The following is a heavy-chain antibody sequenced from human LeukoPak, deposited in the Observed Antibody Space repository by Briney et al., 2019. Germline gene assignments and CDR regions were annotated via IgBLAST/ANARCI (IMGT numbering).Heavy chain of an antibody. CDR1: GGSFSGYY. D-gene: IGHD3-10*01. CDR2: INHSGST. J-gene: IGHJ5*02. CDR3: ARSGMVRGVIWFDP. Sequence: SETLSLTCAVYGGSFSGYYWSWIRQPPGKGLEWIGEINHSGSTNYNPSLKSRVTISVDTSKNQFSLKLSSVTAADTAVYYCARSGMVRGVIWFDPWGQGTLVTVSS. V-gene: IGHV4-34*01.